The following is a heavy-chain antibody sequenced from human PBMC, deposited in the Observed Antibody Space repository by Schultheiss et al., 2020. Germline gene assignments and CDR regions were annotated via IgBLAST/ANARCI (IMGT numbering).Heavy chain of an antibody. V-gene: IGHV4-34*01. CDR2: INHSGST. CDR1: GGSFSGYY. J-gene: IGHJ4*02. Sequence: SETLSLTCAVYGGSFSGYYWSWIRQPPGKGLEWIGEINHSGSTNYNPSLKSRVTISVDTSKNQFSLSLSSVTAADTAVYYCARATYADTSGSYFRFDYWGQGTPVTVSS. D-gene: IGHD3-22*01. CDR3: ARATYADTSGSYFRFDY.